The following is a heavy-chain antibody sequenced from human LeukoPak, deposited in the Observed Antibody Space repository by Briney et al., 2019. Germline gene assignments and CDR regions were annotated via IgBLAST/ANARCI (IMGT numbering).Heavy chain of an antibody. Sequence: GGSLRLSCAASGFTFSTYSMNWVRQAPGKGLEWVSYISSSSSTIYYADSVKGRFTISRDNAKNSLYLQMNSLRAEDTAVYYCARGSYDFWSGYPYFDYWGQGTLVTVSS. D-gene: IGHD3-3*01. CDR2: ISSSSSTI. CDR1: GFTFSTYS. J-gene: IGHJ4*02. V-gene: IGHV3-48*01. CDR3: ARGSYDFWSGYPYFDY.